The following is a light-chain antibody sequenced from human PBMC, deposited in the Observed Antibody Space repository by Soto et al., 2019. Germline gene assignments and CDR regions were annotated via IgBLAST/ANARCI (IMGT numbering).Light chain of an antibody. V-gene: IGLV2-14*01. CDR2: EVS. J-gene: IGLJ1*01. Sequence: QSALTQPASVSGSPGQSITLSCSGTSSDVGGYHFVSWYQQHPSKAPNLIIYEVSNRPSGVSDRFSGSKSGNTASLTISGLQAEDEADYYCYSYTTTSTYVFGTGTKSPS. CDR1: SSDVGGYHF. CDR3: YSYTTTSTYV.